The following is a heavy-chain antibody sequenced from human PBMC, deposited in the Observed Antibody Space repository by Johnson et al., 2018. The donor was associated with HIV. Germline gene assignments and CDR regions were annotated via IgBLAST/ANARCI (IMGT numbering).Heavy chain of an antibody. J-gene: IGHJ3*02. Sequence: QVQLVESGGGVVQPGRSLRLSCAASGFTFSSHAMHWVRQAPGKGLEWVAVISYDGSNKYYADSVKGRFTISRDNSKNTLYLQMNSLRAEDTAVYYCARDQEAAAGQDDAFDIWGQGTMVTVSS. CDR1: GFTFSSHA. CDR3: ARDQEAAAGQDDAFDI. CDR2: ISYDGSNK. D-gene: IGHD6-13*01. V-gene: IGHV3-30*04.